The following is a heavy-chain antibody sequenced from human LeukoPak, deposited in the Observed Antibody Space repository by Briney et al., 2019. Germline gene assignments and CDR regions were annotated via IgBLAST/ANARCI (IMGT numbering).Heavy chain of an antibody. D-gene: IGHD6-13*01. J-gene: IGHJ6*02. CDR1: GYTLTSYD. CDR2: MNPNSGNT. Sequence: ASVKVSCKASGYTLTSYDINWVRQATGQGLEWMGWMNPNSGNTGYAQKFQGRVTMTRNTSISTAYMELSSLRSEDTAVYYCARAWQGSSTRGMDVWGQGTTVTVSS. CDR3: ARAWQGSSTRGMDV. V-gene: IGHV1-8*01.